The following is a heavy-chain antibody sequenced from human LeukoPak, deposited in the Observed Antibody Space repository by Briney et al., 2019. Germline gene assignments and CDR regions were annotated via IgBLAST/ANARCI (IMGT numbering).Heavy chain of an antibody. D-gene: IGHD3-10*01. V-gene: IGHV3-74*01. CDR1: GFTFSNYW. CDR3: ARDRKSGESSEIDF. J-gene: IGHJ4*02. CDR2: INRDGSTT. Sequence: PGGSLSLSCAASGFTFSNYWVHWVRPAPGKGLVWVSRINRDGSTTNYADSVKGRFTVSRDNAKNTLNLQMNNLRAEDTAVYYCARDRKSGESSEIDFWGQGTLVTVSS.